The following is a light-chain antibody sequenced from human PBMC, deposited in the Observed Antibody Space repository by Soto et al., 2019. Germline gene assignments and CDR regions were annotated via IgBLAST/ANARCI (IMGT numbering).Light chain of an antibody. J-gene: IGKJ4*01. V-gene: IGKV3-20*01. CDR1: QSVSSSY. CDR2: GAS. Sequence: EIVLTQSPGTLSLSPGERATLSCRASQSVSSSYLAWYQQKPGQAPRLLIYGASSRATGIPDRFSGSGSGTDFTLTISRLEPEDFAVYYCHRYDSSPLSFGGGTEVEIK. CDR3: HRYDSSPLS.